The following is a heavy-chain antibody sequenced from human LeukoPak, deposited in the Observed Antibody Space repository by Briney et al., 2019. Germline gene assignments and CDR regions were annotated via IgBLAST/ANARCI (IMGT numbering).Heavy chain of an antibody. D-gene: IGHD6-13*01. CDR3: AKDNGYSSSWYLFDY. CDR2: ISWDGGST. J-gene: IGHJ4*02. CDR1: GFTFDDYT. V-gene: IGHV3-43*01. Sequence: GGSLRLSCAASGFTFDDYTMHWVRQAPGKGLEWVSLISWDGGSTYYADSVKGRFTISRDNSKNSLYLQMNSLRTGDTALYYCAKDNGYSSSWYLFDYWGQGTLVTVSS.